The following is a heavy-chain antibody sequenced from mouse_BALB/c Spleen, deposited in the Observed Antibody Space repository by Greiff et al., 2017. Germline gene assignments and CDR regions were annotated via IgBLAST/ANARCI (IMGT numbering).Heavy chain of an antibody. CDR3: ARDSGYYGSSYGYFDV. J-gene: IGHJ1*01. Sequence: VKLVESGPGLVAPSQSLSITCTVSGFSLTSYGVHWVRQPPGKGLEWLGVIWAGGSTNYNSALMSRLSISKDNSKSQVFLKMNSLQTDDTAMYYCARDSGYYGSSYGYFDVWGAGTTVTVSS. CDR1: GFSLTSYG. CDR2: IWAGGST. V-gene: IGHV2-9*02. D-gene: IGHD1-1*01.